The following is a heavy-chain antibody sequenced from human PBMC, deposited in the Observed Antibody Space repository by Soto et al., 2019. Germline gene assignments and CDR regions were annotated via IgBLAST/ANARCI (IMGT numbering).Heavy chain of an antibody. CDR3: ARVVASGFSDY. CDR2: IHYTGNT. D-gene: IGHD5-12*01. Sequence: SETLSLTCAVSVGSISGYYWSWIRRAPGKGLEWIGYIHYTGNTNYNPSLKSRVTISVDTSNNQFSLNLTSVTAADTAVYHCARVVASGFSDYWGQGTLVTVSS. J-gene: IGHJ4*02. CDR1: VGSISGYY. V-gene: IGHV4-59*01.